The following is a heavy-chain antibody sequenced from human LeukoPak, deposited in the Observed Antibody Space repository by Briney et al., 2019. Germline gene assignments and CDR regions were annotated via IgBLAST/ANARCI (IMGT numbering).Heavy chain of an antibody. CDR1: GGSISSYY. CDR2: IYYSGST. V-gene: IGHV4-59*12. Sequence: PSETLSLTCTVSGGSISSYYRSWIRQPPGKGLEWIGYIYYSGSTNYNPSLKSRVTISVDTSKNQFSLKLSSVTAADTAVYYCAKDGQGLPHDPFDYWGQGTLVTVSS. CDR3: AKDGQGLPHDPFDY. D-gene: IGHD3-16*01. J-gene: IGHJ4*02.